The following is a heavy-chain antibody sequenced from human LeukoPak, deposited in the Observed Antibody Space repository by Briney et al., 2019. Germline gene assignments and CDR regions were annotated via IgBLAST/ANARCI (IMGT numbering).Heavy chain of an antibody. CDR2: INPSGGST. D-gene: IGHD2-2*01. V-gene: IGHV1-46*01. Sequence: ASVKVSCKASGYTFTSYYMHWVRQAPGQGLEWMGIINPSGGSTSYAQKFQGRVTMTRDTSTSTVYMELSSLRSEDTAVYYCARDVVPAAPRGRYYYGMDVWGQGTTVTVSS. CDR1: GYTFTSYY. CDR3: ARDVVPAAPRGRYYYGMDV. J-gene: IGHJ6*02.